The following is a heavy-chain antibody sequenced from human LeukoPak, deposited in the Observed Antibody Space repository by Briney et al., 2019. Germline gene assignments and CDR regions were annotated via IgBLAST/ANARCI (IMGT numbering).Heavy chain of an antibody. CDR2: INHSGST. CDR3: ARARMVRGVIDY. CDR1: GGSFSGYY. Sequence: WGTLSLTCAAYGGSFSGYYWSWIRQPPGKGLGWIGEINHSGSTNYNPSLKSRVTISVDTSKNQFSLKLSSVTAADTAVYYCARARMVRGVIDYWGQGPLVTVSS. D-gene: IGHD3-10*01. V-gene: IGHV4-34*01. J-gene: IGHJ4*02.